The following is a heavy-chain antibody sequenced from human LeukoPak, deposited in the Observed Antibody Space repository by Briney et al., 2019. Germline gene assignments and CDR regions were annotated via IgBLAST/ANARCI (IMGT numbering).Heavy chain of an antibody. Sequence: PGGSLRLSCAASGFTFSSNGMHWVRQAPGKGLEWVTFIRYDATKEHYADSVKGRFTISRDNSKNTLYLQMNSLREEDTAVYYCARDHIPMLYSSFYMDVWGKGTTVTVSS. V-gene: IGHV3-30*02. CDR3: ARDHIPMLYSSFYMDV. D-gene: IGHD3-16*01. CDR2: IRYDATKE. CDR1: GFTFSSNG. J-gene: IGHJ6*03.